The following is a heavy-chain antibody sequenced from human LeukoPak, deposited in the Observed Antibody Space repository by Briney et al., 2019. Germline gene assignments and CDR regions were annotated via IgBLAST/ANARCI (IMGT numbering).Heavy chain of an antibody. CDR1: GYTFTSYY. J-gene: IGHJ4*02. CDR2: INPSGGST. Sequence: ASVKVSCKASGYTFTSYYMHWVRQAPGQGLEWMGIINPSGGSTSYAQKFQGRVTMTRDTSTSTVYMELSSLRSDDTAVYYCARGRAYYDILTGLVRTRYCFDYWGQGTLVTVSS. V-gene: IGHV1-46*01. D-gene: IGHD3-9*01. CDR3: ARGRAYYDILTGLVRTRYCFDY.